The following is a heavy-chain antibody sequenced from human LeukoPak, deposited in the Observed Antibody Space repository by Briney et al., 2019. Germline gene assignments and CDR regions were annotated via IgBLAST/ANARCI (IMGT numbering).Heavy chain of an antibody. Sequence: SETLSLTCIVSGGSISSSSYYWGWIRQPPGKGLEWIGSIYYSGSTYYNPSLKSRVTISVDTSKNQFSLKLSSVTAADTAVYYCARRHYYEADAFDIWGQGTMVTVSS. J-gene: IGHJ3*02. D-gene: IGHD3-22*01. CDR1: GGSISSSSYY. V-gene: IGHV4-39*01. CDR2: IYYSGST. CDR3: ARRHYYEADAFDI.